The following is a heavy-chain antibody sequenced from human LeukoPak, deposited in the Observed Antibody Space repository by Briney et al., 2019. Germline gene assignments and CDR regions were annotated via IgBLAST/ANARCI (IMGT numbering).Heavy chain of an antibody. Sequence: GGSLRLSCAASGFDFNNYNMNWVRQAPGKGLEWVSSITSSGTYIYYADSVKGRFTISRDSSKNTLYLQMNSLRPEDTAVYYCARRATSERGHSYGLDYWGQGTLVTVSS. CDR1: GFDFNNYN. D-gene: IGHD5-18*01. V-gene: IGHV3-21*01. CDR3: ARRATSERGHSYGLDY. J-gene: IGHJ4*02. CDR2: ITSSGTYI.